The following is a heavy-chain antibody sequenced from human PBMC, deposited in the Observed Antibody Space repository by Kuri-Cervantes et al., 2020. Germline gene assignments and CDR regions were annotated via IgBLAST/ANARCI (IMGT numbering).Heavy chain of an antibody. J-gene: IGHJ5*02. CDR3: ARERITMVRGVTWFDP. D-gene: IGHD3-10*01. V-gene: IGHV4-61*01. CDR2: IYYSGCT. Sequence: SETLSLTCTVSGGSVSSGSYYWSWIRQPPGKGLEWIGYIYYSGCTNYNPSLKSRVTISVDTSKNQFSLKLSSVTAADTAVYYCARERITMVRGVTWFDPWGQGTLVTVSS. CDR1: GGSVSSGSYY.